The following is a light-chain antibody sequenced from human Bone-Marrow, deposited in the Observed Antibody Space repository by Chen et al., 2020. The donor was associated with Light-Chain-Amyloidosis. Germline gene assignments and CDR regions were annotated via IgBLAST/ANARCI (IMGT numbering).Light chain of an antibody. V-gene: IGKV3-20*01. J-gene: IGKJ4*01. CDR2: GSS. CDR3: QQYGTSPLT. CDR1: QTMSSNY. Sequence: EIVLTQSPGTLSLSPGAGANLSCRASQTMSSNYLTWYQQKFGHAPRLLIYGSSSRTTGIPDRFTGRGSGRDCTLSIHRLEPEDFEMYYCQQYGTSPLTFGGWTKVEIK.